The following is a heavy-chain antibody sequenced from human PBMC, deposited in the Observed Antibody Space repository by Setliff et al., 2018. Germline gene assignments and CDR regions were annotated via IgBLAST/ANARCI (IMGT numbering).Heavy chain of an antibody. J-gene: IGHJ5*02. Sequence: LSLSCAASGCTFSTYRMHWVRQAPGKGLEWVAVIWDDGGNKYHADSVKGRFTISRDNSKNTLYLQMNSLRPEDTAVNYCARTCSGSGCYAGLGSWGQGTPVTVSS. V-gene: IGHV3-33*08. D-gene: IGHD2-15*01. CDR3: ARTCSGSGCYAGLGS. CDR2: IWDDGGNK. CDR1: GCTFSTYR.